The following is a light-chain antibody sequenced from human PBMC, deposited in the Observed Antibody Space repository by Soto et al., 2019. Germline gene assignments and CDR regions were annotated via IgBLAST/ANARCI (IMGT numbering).Light chain of an antibody. J-gene: IGKJ1*01. CDR1: QRISTN. CDR3: QQYGSSPK. CDR2: GAS. V-gene: IGKV3-20*01. Sequence: DIEMTQSPPILSVSPGEGATLSCRASQRISTNLAWYQHIPGQAPRLLIYGASSRATGIPDRFSGSGSGTDFTLTISRLEPEDFAVYYCQQYGSSPKFGQGTKVDIK.